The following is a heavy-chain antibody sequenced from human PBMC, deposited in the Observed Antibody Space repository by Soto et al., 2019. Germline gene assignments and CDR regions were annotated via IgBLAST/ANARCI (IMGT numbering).Heavy chain of an antibody. CDR1: GFTFSDHY. D-gene: IGHD2-15*01. J-gene: IGHJ4*02. CDR3: ARDGDVLSSGGEKGDY. Sequence: QVQLVESGGGLVEPGGSLLISCAASGFTFSDHYMSWIRQAPGKGLEWVSYISSSGTTMHTADSVKGRFTVSRDNAKNSMYLQMDSLRADDTAVYYCARDGDVLSSGGEKGDYWGPGTLVTVSS. CDR2: ISSSGTTM. V-gene: IGHV3-11*01.